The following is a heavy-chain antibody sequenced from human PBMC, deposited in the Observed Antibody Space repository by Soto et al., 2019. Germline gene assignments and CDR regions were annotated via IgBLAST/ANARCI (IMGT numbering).Heavy chain of an antibody. D-gene: IGHD2-21*02. CDR1: GFTFTDYY. V-gene: IGHV3-11*01. CDR2: ISGSESNI. Sequence: QVHLVESGGGLVKPGGSLRLSCAASGFTFTDYYMSWIRQAPGKGLEWVSYISGSESNIYYADSVKGRFTISRDNAKNSLFLQMNGLRAEDTAVYYCARRRDLLDNWGQGTLVTVSS. CDR3: ARRRDLLDN. J-gene: IGHJ4*02.